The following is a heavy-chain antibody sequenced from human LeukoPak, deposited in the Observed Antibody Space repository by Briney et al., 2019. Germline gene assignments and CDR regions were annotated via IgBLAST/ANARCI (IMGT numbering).Heavy chain of an antibody. J-gene: IGHJ4*02. V-gene: IGHV3-21*01. CDR1: GFTFSSYS. CDR3: ARDSGSISSIAARPHDY. D-gene: IGHD6-6*01. Sequence: PGGSLTLSCSPSGFTFSSYSMSWVRHAPGKRLEGVSSISSSSSYIYYADSVKGRFTISRDNAKNSLYLQMNSLRAEDTAVYYCARDSGSISSIAARPHDYWGQGTLVTVSS. CDR2: ISSSSSYI.